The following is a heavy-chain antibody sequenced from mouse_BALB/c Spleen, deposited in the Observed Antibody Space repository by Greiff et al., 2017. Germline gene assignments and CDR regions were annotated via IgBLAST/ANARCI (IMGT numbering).Heavy chain of an antibody. CDR2: IYPGNSDT. D-gene: IGHD2-3*01. CDR3: THGYYDWFAY. Sequence: EVQLQQSGTVLARPGASVKMSCKASGYTFTSYWMHWVKQRPGQGLEWIGAIYPGNSDTSYNQKFKGKAKLTAVTSTSTAYMELSSLTNEDSAVYYCTHGYYDWFAYWGQGTLVTVSA. J-gene: IGHJ3*01. CDR1: GYTFTSYW. V-gene: IGHV1-5*01.